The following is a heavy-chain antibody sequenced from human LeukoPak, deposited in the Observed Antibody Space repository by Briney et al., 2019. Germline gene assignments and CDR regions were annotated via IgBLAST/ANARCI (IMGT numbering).Heavy chain of an antibody. V-gene: IGHV3-23*01. D-gene: IGHD2-15*01. CDR2: ICANDGNT. Sequence: GGSLRLSCAASGLTFRNYAMSWVRQAPGKGLEWVSVICANDGNTYYADAVKGRFTISRDNSKDTLYLQMDSLRAEDTAIYYCAKGSGSSCYSPCDYWGQGILVTVSS. CDR3: AKGSGSSCYSPCDY. CDR1: GLTFRNYA. J-gene: IGHJ4*02.